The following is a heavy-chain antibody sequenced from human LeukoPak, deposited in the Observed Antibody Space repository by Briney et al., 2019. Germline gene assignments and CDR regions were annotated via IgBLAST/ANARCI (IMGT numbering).Heavy chain of an antibody. CDR2: ISGTGANT. J-gene: IGHJ4*02. V-gene: IGHV3-23*01. D-gene: IGHD6-19*01. Sequence: QPGGSLRLSCAVSGFTFSSYAMTWVRQAPGKGLEWVSAISGTGANTYYADSVKGRFTTSRDNPRSTLYPQMNSLSNEGTAVYYCAYADNNGWYYFDYWGQGTLVTVSS. CDR3: AYADNNGWYYFDY. CDR1: GFTFSSYA.